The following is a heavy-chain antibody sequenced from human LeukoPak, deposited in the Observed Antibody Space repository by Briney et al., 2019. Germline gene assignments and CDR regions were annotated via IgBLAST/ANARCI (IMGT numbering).Heavy chain of an antibody. CDR3: ARWKVAEISSHYYYYGMDV. CDR1: GFIFSDYH. CDR2: ISPGGDNI. V-gene: IGHV3-11*04. Sequence: PGGSLRLSCAASGFIFSDYHMNWTRQATGKGLEGVSYISPGGDNIYFADYVKGRFTISRDNAKNSLYLQMNSLRAEDTAVYYCARWKVAEISSHYYYYGMDVWGQGTTVTVSS. D-gene: IGHD6-19*01. J-gene: IGHJ6*02.